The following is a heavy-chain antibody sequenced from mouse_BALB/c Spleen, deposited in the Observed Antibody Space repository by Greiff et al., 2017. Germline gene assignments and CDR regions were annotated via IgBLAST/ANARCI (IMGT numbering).Heavy chain of an antibody. J-gene: IGHJ2*01. CDR3: ASGYGNYYFDY. Sequence: QVHVKQSGAELVRPGSSVKISCKASGYAFSSYWMNWVKQRPGQGLEWIGQIYPGDGDTNYNGKFKGKATLTADKSSSTAYMQLSSLTSEDSAVYFCASGYGNYYFDYWGQGTTLTVSS. D-gene: IGHD2-10*02. CDR2: IYPGDGDT. CDR1: GYAFSSYW. V-gene: IGHV1-80*01.